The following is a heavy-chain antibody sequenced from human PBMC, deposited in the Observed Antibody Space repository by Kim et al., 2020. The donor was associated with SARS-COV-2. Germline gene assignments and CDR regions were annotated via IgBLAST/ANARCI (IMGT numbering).Heavy chain of an antibody. CDR2: IYHSGST. Sequence: SETLSHTCAVSGGSISSSNWWSWVRQPPGKGLEWIGEIYHSGSTNYNPSLKSRVTISVDKSKNQFSLKLSSVTAADTAVYYCARERSYYDSSGYYGTYYYYGMDVWGQGTTVTVSS. V-gene: IGHV4-4*02. CDR3: ARERSYYDSSGYYGTYYYYGMDV. CDR1: GGSISSSNW. J-gene: IGHJ6*02. D-gene: IGHD3-22*01.